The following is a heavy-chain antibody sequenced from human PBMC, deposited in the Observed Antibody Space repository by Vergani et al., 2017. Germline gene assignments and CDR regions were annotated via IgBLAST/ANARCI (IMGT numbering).Heavy chain of an antibody. D-gene: IGHD3-16*01. Sequence: QVQLVQSGAEVKKPGSSVKVSCKASGGTFSSYAISWVRQAPGQGLEWMGGITPIFGTANYAQKFQGRVTITANESTSTAYMELGSLRPEDTAVYYCAEPEGEPSALSGMDVWGQGTTVTVSS. V-gene: IGHV1-69*01. J-gene: IGHJ6*02. CDR3: AEPEGEPSALSGMDV. CDR1: GGTFSSYA. CDR2: ITPIFGTA.